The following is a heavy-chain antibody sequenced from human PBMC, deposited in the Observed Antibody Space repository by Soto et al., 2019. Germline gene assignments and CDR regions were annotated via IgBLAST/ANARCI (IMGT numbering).Heavy chain of an antibody. CDR1: GLSLRTTGVG. CDR2: LYWDDDT. D-gene: IGHD2-21*02. Sequence: QVTLKESGPTLVKPTQTLTLTCTVSGLSLRTTGVGVGWVRQPPGKALEWLALLYWDDDTRSSPSLRSRLTTAKDIPQKHAVRPMTTMDTVDTATYYCVQSRCGGDCLEIYSSHAYNGLDVWGQGTTVTVSS. CDR3: VQSRCGGDCLEIYSSHAYNGLDV. V-gene: IGHV2-5*02. J-gene: IGHJ6*02.